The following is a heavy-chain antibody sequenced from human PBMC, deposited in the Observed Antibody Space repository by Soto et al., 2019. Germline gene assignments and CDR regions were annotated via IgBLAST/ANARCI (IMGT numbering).Heavy chain of an antibody. CDR1: GFTFSDYY. J-gene: IGHJ4*02. CDR2: ISSSGRTI. D-gene: IGHD6-6*01. Sequence: LRLSCAASGFTFSDYYMSWIRQAPGKGLEWVSHISSSGRTIYYADSVKGRFTISRDNAKNSLYLQMNSLRAEDTAVYYCARIYSRSSNLDYWGQGTLVTVSS. V-gene: IGHV3-11*01. CDR3: ARIYSRSSNLDY.